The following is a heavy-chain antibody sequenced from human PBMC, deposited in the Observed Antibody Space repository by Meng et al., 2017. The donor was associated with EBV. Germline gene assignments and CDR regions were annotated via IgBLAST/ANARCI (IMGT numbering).Heavy chain of an antibody. CDR1: GGTFSSYA. CDR2: IIPIFGTA. J-gene: IGHJ4*02. V-gene: IGHV1-69*06. D-gene: IGHD6-13*01. CDR3: ARAEIAAAGRLDY. Sequence: QGRRVQLGAEVKKPGSTVKVSCKASGGTFSSYAISWVRQAPGQGLEWMGGIIPIFGTANYAQKFQGRVTITADKSTSTAYMELSSLRSEDTAVYYCARAEIAAAGRLDYWGQGTLVTVSS.